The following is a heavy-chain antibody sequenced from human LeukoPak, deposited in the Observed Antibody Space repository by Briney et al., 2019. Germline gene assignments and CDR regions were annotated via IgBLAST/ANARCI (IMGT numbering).Heavy chain of an antibody. Sequence: GGSLRLSCTASGFTFGDYAMSWFRQAPGKGLEWVGFIRSKAYGGTTEYAASVKGRFTISRDDSKSIAYLQMNSLKTEDTAVYYCTRDDYGDHSDYWGQGTLVTVSS. CDR1: GFTFGDYA. CDR3: TRDDYGDHSDY. V-gene: IGHV3-49*03. J-gene: IGHJ4*02. D-gene: IGHD4-17*01. CDR2: IRSKAYGGTT.